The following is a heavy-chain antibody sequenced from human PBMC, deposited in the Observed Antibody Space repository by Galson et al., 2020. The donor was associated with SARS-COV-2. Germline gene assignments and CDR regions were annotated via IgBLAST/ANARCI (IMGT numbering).Heavy chain of an antibody. Sequence: GESLKISCAASGFTFSTYGMHWVRQAPGKGLEWVAIISYDGSNKFYADSVKGRFTISRDNSKNTLYLQMNSLRAEDTAVYYCAKDYGDHYLDYWGQGTLVTVSS. CDR3: AKDYGDHYLDY. D-gene: IGHD4-17*01. V-gene: IGHV3-30*18. CDR1: GFTFSTYG. CDR2: ISYDGSNK. J-gene: IGHJ4*02.